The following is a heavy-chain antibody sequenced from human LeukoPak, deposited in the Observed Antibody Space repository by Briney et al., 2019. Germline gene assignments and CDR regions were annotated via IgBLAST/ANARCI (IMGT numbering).Heavy chain of an antibody. CDR2: IYPGDSDT. D-gene: IGHD2-2*01. CDR3: ARRKQGYCSSTSCPNWFDP. CDR1: GYSFTSCW. Sequence: GESLKISCKGSGYSFTSCWIGWVRQMPGKGLEWMGIIYPGDSDTRYSPSFQGQVTISADKSISTAYLQWSSLKASDTALYYCARRKQGYCSSTSCPNWFDPWGQGTLVTVSS. J-gene: IGHJ5*02. V-gene: IGHV5-51*01.